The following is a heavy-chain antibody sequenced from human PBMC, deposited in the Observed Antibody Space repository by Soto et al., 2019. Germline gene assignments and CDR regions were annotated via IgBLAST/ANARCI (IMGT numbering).Heavy chain of an antibody. Sequence: EVPLVESGGGLVQPGGSLRLSCAASGFTFSSYGMNWVRQAPGKELEWVSYISSSSTTIYYADSVKGRFTISRDKAKNSLYLQMSSLRDEDTAVYYCARDRGSDGYYGMDVWGQGTTVTVSS. CDR1: GFTFSSYG. CDR2: ISSSSTTI. CDR3: ARDRGSDGYYGMDV. V-gene: IGHV3-48*02. J-gene: IGHJ6*02. D-gene: IGHD2-15*01.